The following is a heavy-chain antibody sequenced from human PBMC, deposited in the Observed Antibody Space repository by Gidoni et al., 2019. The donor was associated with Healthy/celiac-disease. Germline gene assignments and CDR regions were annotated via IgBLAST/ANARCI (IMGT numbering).Heavy chain of an antibody. J-gene: IGHJ6*02. D-gene: IGHD6-6*01. CDR3: ARFPYSSSSYYYYGMDV. Sequence: QVQLVQSGAEVKKPGSSVKVSCKASGVTFSSYAISWVRQAPGQGLEWMGGIIPIFGTANYAQKFQGRVTITADESTSTAYMELSSLRSEDTAVYYCARFPYSSSSYYYYGMDVWGQGTTVTVSS. CDR1: GVTFSSYA. V-gene: IGHV1-69*01. CDR2: IIPIFGTA.